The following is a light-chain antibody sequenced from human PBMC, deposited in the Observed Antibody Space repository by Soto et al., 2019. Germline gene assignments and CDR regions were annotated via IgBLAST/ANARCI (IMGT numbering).Light chain of an antibody. CDR3: KKSYSSHPT. CDR2: AAS. CDR1: QSISNH. Sequence: DIQMTQAQSSLCSSVEDIVIIALWASQSISNHLNWYQQKPGKAPKLLIFAASSLQSGVNSRFSGSRSGPDFTLTIRSMQPEDFATYYCKKSYSSHPTCGQGTTGDIK. J-gene: IGKJ1*01. V-gene: IGKV1-39*01.